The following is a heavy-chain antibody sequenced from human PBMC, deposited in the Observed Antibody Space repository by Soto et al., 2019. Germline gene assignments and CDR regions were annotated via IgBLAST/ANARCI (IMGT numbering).Heavy chain of an antibody. D-gene: IGHD1-20*01. V-gene: IGHV3-48*02. Sequence: EVQLVESGGGLVQPGVSLRLSCAASGFTFSSYSMNWVRQAPGKGLEWVSYISSSSSTIYYADSVKGRFTISRDNAKNSLYLQMNSLRDEDTAVYYCASIFITGLHYYYYYGMDVWGQGTTVTVSS. J-gene: IGHJ6*02. CDR3: ASIFITGLHYYYYYGMDV. CDR2: ISSSSSTI. CDR1: GFTFSSYS.